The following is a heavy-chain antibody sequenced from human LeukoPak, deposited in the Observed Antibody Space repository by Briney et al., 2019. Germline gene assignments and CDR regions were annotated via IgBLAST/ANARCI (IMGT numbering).Heavy chain of an antibody. CDR2: IDYSGGAT. V-gene: IGHV3-23*01. J-gene: IGHJ4*02. CDR3: AKGEKTRPFGGVIDY. CDR1: GFTFNNYV. Sequence: GGSLRLSCAASGFTFNNYVMSWVRQAPGKGLEWVSGIDYSGGATNYADSVQGRFTVSRDNSKNTLYLQMNSLRAEDTAVYYCAKGEKTRPFGGVIDYWGQGTLVTVSS. D-gene: IGHD3-16*02.